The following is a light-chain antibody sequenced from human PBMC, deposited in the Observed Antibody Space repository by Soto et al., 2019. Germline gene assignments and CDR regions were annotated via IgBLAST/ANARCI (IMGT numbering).Light chain of an antibody. V-gene: IGKV3-15*01. J-gene: IGKJ4*01. Sequence: EIVMTQSPATLSVSPGERATLSCRASQSVSSNLAWYQQKPGQGPRLLIYSASIRATGVPARFIGLGSGTEFTLTISSLQSEDFAVYYCQQYNNLPPGLTFGGGTKVEI. CDR2: SAS. CDR3: QQYNNLPPGLT. CDR1: QSVSSN.